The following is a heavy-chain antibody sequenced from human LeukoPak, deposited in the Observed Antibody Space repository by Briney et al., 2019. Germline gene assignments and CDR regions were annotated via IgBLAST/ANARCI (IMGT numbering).Heavy chain of an antibody. J-gene: IGHJ5*02. CDR3: ARAYCSSTSCYTGGSRWFDP. CDR1: GYTFTSYY. Sequence: ASVKVSCKASGYTFTSYYMHWVRQAPGQGLEWMGIINPSGGSTSYAQKFQGRVSMTRDTSTSTVYMELSSLRSEDTAVYYCARAYCSSTSCYTGGSRWFDPWGQGTLATVSS. D-gene: IGHD2-2*02. CDR2: INPSGGST. V-gene: IGHV1-46*01.